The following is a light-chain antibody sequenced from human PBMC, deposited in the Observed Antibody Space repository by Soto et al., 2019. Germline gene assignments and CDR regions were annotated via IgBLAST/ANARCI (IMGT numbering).Light chain of an antibody. Sequence: DIVMTQSPLSLPVTPGAPASISCRSSQRPLHSNGYNYLDWYLQKPGQSPQLLIYLGSNRSSGVPDRFSGSGSGTEFTLKISRVEAEDVGVYYGMQALQTPLTFGGGTKVEIK. V-gene: IGKV2-28*01. J-gene: IGKJ4*01. CDR1: QRPLHSNGYNY. CDR2: LGS. CDR3: MQALQTPLT.